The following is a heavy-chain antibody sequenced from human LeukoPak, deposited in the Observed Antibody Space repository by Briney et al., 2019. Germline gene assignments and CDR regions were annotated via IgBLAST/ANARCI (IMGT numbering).Heavy chain of an antibody. V-gene: IGHV3-30*18. CDR3: AKVRFLEWLSSPGYFDY. J-gene: IGHJ4*02. Sequence: AGGSLRLSCAASGFTFSSYGMHWVRQAPGKGLEWVAVISYDGSNKYYADSVKGRFTISRDNSKNTLYLQMNSLRAEDTAVYYCAKVRFLEWLSSPGYFDYWGQGTLVTVSS. D-gene: IGHD3-3*01. CDR1: GFTFSSYG. CDR2: ISYDGSNK.